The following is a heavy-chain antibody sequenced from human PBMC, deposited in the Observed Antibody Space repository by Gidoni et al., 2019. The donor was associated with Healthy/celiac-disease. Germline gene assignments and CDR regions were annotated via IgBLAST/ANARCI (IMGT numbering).Heavy chain of an antibody. CDR3: ARGGAWQLVPAEYFQH. CDR2: INPSGGST. J-gene: IGHJ1*01. Sequence: QVQLVQSGAAVKKPGASVKVSWKASGYTFTSYYMHWVRQPPGQGLEWMGIINPSGGSTSYAQKFQGIVIMTRDTSTSTVYMELSRLRSEDTAVYYGARGGAWQLVPAEYFQHWGQGTLVTVSS. CDR1: GYTFTSYY. D-gene: IGHD6-13*01. V-gene: IGHV1-46*03.